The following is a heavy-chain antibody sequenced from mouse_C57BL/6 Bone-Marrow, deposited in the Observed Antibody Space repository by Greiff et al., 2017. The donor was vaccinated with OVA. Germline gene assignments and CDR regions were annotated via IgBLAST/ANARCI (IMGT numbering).Heavy chain of an antibody. CDR2: ISDGGSYT. V-gene: IGHV5-4*01. CDR1: GFTFSSNA. J-gene: IGHJ3*01. D-gene: IGHD3-1*01. Sequence: EVMLVESGGGLVKPGGSLKLSCAASGFTFSSNAMSWVRQTPEKRLEWVATISDGGSYTYYPDNVKGRFTISRDNAKNNLYLQMSHLKSEDTAMYYCAREDSAWFAYWGQGTLVTVSA. CDR3: AREDSAWFAY.